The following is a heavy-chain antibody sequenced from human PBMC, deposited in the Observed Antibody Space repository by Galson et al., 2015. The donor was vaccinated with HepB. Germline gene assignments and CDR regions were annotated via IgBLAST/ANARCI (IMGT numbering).Heavy chain of an antibody. CDR2: IDPSDSYT. CDR1: GYTFTNYW. V-gene: IGHV5-10-1*01. J-gene: IGHJ4*02. Sequence: QSGAEVKKPGESLRISCKGSGYTFTNYWINWVRQMPGKGLEWMGRIDPSDSYTNYSPSFQGHVTISVDKSISTAYLRWSSLKASDPAMYCCARQGRDGGPYVYWGQGTLVPASS. CDR3: ARQGRDGGPYVY. D-gene: IGHD3-10*02.